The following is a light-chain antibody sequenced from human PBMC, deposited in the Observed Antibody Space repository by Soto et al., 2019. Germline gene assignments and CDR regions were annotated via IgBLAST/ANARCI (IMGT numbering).Light chain of an antibody. V-gene: IGKV3-20*01. J-gene: IGKJ1*01. Sequence: EIGMTQSPATLSLSPGERAALSCRASQSVSSKLAWYQQKPGQAPRLLIYGAFNRVTGIPVRFSGSGSGTDFTLTISRLEPEDFAVYYCQQYGNSPSTFGQGTKVDI. CDR2: GAF. CDR3: QQYGNSPST. CDR1: QSVSSK.